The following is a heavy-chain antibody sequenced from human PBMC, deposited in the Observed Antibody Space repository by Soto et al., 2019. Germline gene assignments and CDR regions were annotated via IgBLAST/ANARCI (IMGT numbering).Heavy chain of an antibody. V-gene: IGHV3-30-3*01. CDR1: GFTFSSYA. CDR2: ISYDGSNK. J-gene: IGHJ3*02. D-gene: IGHD6-6*01. Sequence: QVQLVESGGGVVQPGRSLRLSCAASGFTFSSYAVHWVRQAPGKGLEWVAVISYDGSNKYYADSVKGRFTISRDNSKNTLYLQMNSLRAEDTAVYYCARDRIAALSPDAFDIWGQGTMVTVSS. CDR3: ARDRIAALSPDAFDI.